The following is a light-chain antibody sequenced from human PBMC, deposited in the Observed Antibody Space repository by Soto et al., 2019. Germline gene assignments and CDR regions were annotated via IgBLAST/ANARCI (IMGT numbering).Light chain of an antibody. Sequence: QSVLTQPPSASASPGQSVTLSCTGTGSDVGGYNYVSWYQQHPDKAPKLIIFEVNKRPSGVPDRFSGSKSGNTASLTVSGLQAEDEADYFCSSYAGSNGYVFGSGTKLTVL. V-gene: IGLV2-8*01. CDR2: EVN. CDR1: GSDVGGYNY. CDR3: SSYAGSNGYV. J-gene: IGLJ1*01.